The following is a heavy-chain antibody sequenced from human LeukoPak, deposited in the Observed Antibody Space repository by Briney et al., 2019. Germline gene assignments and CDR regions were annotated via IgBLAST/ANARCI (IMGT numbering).Heavy chain of an antibody. D-gene: IGHD6-13*01. CDR3: ARLVGRRTRWYLYYYYTDV. Sequence: SESLSLTCAVYGGSFSGYYWSWIRQPPGKGLEWIGEINHSGSTNYNPSPKTRVTISVDTSKNHISLTLIPVTAADTDVYYCARLVGRRTRWYLYYYYTDVWGKGTTVTTSS. J-gene: IGHJ6*03. V-gene: IGHV4-34*01. CDR2: INHSGST. CDR1: GGSFSGYY.